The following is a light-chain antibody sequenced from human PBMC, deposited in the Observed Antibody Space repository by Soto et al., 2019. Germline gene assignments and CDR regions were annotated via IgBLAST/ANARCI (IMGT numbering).Light chain of an antibody. Sequence: QSVLTQPPSASGSFGQSVTISCTGTSSDVGGYNYVSWYQQHPGKAPKLMIYEGSRRPSGVSGRFSGSKSGNTASLTISGLQAEDEADYYCCSFAGSSTFYVFGTGTKVTVL. CDR2: EGS. J-gene: IGLJ1*01. CDR3: CSFAGSSTFYV. V-gene: IGLV2-23*01. CDR1: SSDVGGYNY.